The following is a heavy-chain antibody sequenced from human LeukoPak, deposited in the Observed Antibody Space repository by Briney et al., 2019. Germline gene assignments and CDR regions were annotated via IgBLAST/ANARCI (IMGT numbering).Heavy chain of an antibody. CDR2: IYYSGST. V-gene: IGHV4-31*03. CDR1: GGSISSGGYY. D-gene: IGHD5-12*01. CDR3: ARSPKIVATIPRFDYYYYYGMDV. J-gene: IGHJ6*02. Sequence: SETLSLTCTVSGGSISSGGYYWSWIRQHPGKGLEWIGYIYYSGSTYYNPSLKSRVTISVDTSKNQFSLKLSSVTAADTAVYYCARSPKIVATIPRFDYYYYYGMDVWGQGTTVTVSS.